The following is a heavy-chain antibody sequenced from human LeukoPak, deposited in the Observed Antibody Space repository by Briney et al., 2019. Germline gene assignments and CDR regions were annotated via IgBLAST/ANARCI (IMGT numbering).Heavy chain of an antibody. Sequence: PGGSLRLSCATSGFTVSTNYMSSVRQAPGKGLEWVSVIHSGGSTSYEDSVKGRFNICRDNSKNTLYLQMSSLRAEDTAVYYCAKERAYYYGSGSTFDYWGEGALVTVSS. CDR2: IHSGGST. J-gene: IGHJ4*02. CDR1: GFTVSTNY. D-gene: IGHD3-10*01. CDR3: AKERAYYYGSGSTFDY. V-gene: IGHV3-53*01.